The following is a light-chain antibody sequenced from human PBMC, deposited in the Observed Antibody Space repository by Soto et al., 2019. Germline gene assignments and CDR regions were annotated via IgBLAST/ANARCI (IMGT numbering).Light chain of an antibody. CDR2: DVN. CDR1: SSDVGGY. Sequence: QSALSQPASMSGSPGQSITISCTGTSSDVGGYVSWYRQYPGKAPKLIIYDVNNRPSEVSNRFSGSKSGNTASLTISGLQAEDGGDYYCSSHSSSSTLVVFGGGTKVTVL. V-gene: IGLV2-14*03. J-gene: IGLJ2*01. CDR3: SSHSSSSTLVV.